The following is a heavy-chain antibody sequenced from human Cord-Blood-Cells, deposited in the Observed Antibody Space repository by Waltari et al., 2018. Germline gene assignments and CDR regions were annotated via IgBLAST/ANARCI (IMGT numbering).Heavy chain of an antibody. Sequence: EVQLVQSGAEVKKPGESLKISCKGSGYSFTSYWIGWVRQMPGKGLEWMGISDPGDSEPRCSPSFQGQVTISADKSISTAYLQWSSLKASDTAMYYCARHEYSGYDPYYYYYMDVWGKGTTVTVSS. V-gene: IGHV5-51*01. D-gene: IGHD5-12*01. CDR1: GYSFTSYW. CDR3: ARHEYSGYDPYYYYYMDV. CDR2: SDPGDSEP. J-gene: IGHJ6*03.